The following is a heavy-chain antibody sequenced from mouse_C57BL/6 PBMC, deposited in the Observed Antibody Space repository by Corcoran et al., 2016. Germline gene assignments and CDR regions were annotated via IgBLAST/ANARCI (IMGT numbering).Heavy chain of an antibody. D-gene: IGHD1-1*01. CDR1: GYAFSSYW. J-gene: IGHJ4*01. Sequence: QVQLQQSGAELVKPGASVKISCKASGYAFSSYWMNWVKQRPGKGLEWIGQIYPGDGDTNYNGKFKGKATLTADKSSSTAYMQLSSLTSEDAAVYFCARSTTVVATEAMDYGGQGTSVTVSS. CDR2: IYPGDGDT. CDR3: ARSTTVVATEAMDY. V-gene: IGHV1-80*01.